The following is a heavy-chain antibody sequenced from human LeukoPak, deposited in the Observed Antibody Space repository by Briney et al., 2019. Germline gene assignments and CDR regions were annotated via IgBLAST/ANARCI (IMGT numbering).Heavy chain of an antibody. Sequence: GGSLRLSCAASGFTFDDYAMHWVRQAPGKGLEWVSGISWNSGSIGYADSVKGRFTISRDNAKNSLYLQMSSLRAEDTALYYCAKDGDSSSWYDWGQGTLVTVSS. CDR1: GFTFDDYA. CDR3: AKDGDSSSWYD. CDR2: ISWNSGSI. V-gene: IGHV3-9*01. D-gene: IGHD6-13*01. J-gene: IGHJ4*02.